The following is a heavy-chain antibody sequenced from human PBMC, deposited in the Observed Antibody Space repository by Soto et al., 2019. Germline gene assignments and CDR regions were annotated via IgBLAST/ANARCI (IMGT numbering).Heavy chain of an antibody. J-gene: IGHJ4*02. CDR1: GYTFSSYG. CDR2: ISAYNGNT. V-gene: IGHV1-18*04. Sequence: SSVKVSCKASGYTFSSYGISWVRQAPGQGLEWMGWISAYNGNTNYAQKLQGRVTMTTDTSTSTAYMELRSLRSDDTAVYYCARGLGSSSSAFSVYWGQGTLVTVSA. D-gene: IGHD6-6*01. CDR3: ARGLGSSSSAFSVY.